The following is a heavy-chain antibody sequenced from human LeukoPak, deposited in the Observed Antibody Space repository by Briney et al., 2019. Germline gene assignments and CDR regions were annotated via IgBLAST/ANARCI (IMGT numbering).Heavy chain of an antibody. CDR1: GFTFSTYA. CDR2: ISGSGGST. J-gene: IGHJ4*02. Sequence: PGGSLRLSRAASGFTFSTYAMSWVRQAPGKGLEWVSAISGSGGSTYYADSVKGRFIISRDNSKNTLYLQMNSLRVGDTAVYYCAKQGYFDWLKPFDYWGQGTLVTVSS. CDR3: AKQGYFDWLKPFDY. V-gene: IGHV3-23*01. D-gene: IGHD3-9*01.